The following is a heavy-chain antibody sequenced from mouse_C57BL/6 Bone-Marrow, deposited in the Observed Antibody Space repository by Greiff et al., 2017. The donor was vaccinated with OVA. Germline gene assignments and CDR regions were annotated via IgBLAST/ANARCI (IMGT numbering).Heavy chain of an antibody. Sequence: QVQLKESGAELARPGASVTLSCKASGYTFTSYGISWVKQRTGQGLEWIGEIYPRSGNTYYNEKFKGKATLTADKSSSTAYMELRSLTSEDSAVYFCARSHGYYVMDDWGQGTSVTVSS. J-gene: IGHJ4*01. V-gene: IGHV1-81*01. CDR3: ARSHGYYVMDD. CDR1: GYTFTSYG. CDR2: IYPRSGNT.